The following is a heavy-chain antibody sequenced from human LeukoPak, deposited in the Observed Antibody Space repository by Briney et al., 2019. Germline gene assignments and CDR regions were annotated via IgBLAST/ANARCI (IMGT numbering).Heavy chain of an antibody. CDR3: ARSGSCSSTSCPVPFDY. Sequence: SVKVSCKASGGTFSSYAISWVRQAPGQGLEWMGRIIPILGIANYAQKFQGRVTITADESTSTAYMELSSLRSEDTAVYYCARSGSCSSTSCPVPFDYWGQGTLVTVSS. V-gene: IGHV1-69*04. CDR2: IIPILGIA. D-gene: IGHD2-2*01. CDR1: GGTFSSYA. J-gene: IGHJ4*02.